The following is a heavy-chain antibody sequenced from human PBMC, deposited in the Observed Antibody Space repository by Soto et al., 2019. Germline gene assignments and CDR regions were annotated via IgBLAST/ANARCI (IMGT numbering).Heavy chain of an antibody. CDR2: IYYSGST. CDR1: GGSVSSGGYY. J-gene: IGHJ4*02. V-gene: IGHV4-61*08. D-gene: IGHD4-4*01. CDR3: ARHSNRNYGLYYFDY. Sequence: PSETLSLTCTVSGGSVSSGGYYWSWIRQPPGKGLEWIGYIYYSGSTNYNPSLKSRVTISVDTSKNQFSLKVSSATAADTAVYYCARHSNRNYGLYYFDYWGLGALVTVSS.